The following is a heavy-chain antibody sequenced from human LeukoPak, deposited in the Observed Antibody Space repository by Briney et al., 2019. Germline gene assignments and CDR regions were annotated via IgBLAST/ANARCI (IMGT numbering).Heavy chain of an antibody. D-gene: IGHD3-10*02. J-gene: IGHJ4*02. CDR3: ARDSLYVGPDDY. CDR2: ISYDGSNQ. Sequence: PGGSLRLSCAASGFTFSSYAMHWVRQAPGKGLEWVTVISYDGSNQYYADSVKGRFTISRDNSKNTLYLQMNSLRADDTAMYYRARDSLYVGPDDYWGQGSLVTVSS. V-gene: IGHV3-30-3*01. CDR1: GFTFSSYA.